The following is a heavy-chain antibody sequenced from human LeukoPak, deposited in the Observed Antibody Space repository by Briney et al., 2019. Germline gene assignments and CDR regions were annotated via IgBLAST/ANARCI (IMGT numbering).Heavy chain of an antibody. CDR2: ISAYNGNT. CDR3: ARDPYDFWSGYHDY. J-gene: IGHJ4*02. Sequence: ASVKVSCKASGYTFTSYGISWLRQAPGQGLEWMGWISAYNGNTNYAQKLQGRVNMTTDTSTSTAYMELRSLRSDDTAVYYCARDPYDFWSGYHDYWGQGTLVTVSS. CDR1: GYTFTSYG. D-gene: IGHD3-3*01. V-gene: IGHV1-18*01.